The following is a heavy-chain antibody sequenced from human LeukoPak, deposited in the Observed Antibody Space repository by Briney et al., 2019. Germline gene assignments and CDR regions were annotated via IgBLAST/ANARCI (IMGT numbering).Heavy chain of an antibody. J-gene: IGHJ4*02. V-gene: IGHV3-7*01. Sequence: PGGSLRLSCAASGFTFSSYWMSWVRQAPGKGLEWVANIKQDGSEKYYVDSVKGRFTISRDNAKNSLYLQMNSLRAEDTAVYYCARDVGLLAVAGTPSDYWGQGTLVTVSS. CDR3: ARDVGLLAVAGTPSDY. D-gene: IGHD6-19*01. CDR2: IKQDGSEK. CDR1: GFTFSSYW.